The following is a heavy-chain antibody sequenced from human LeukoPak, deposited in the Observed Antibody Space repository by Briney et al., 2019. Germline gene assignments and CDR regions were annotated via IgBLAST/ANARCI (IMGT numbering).Heavy chain of an antibody. J-gene: IGHJ4*02. CDR1: GFTFSSYS. CDR2: ISSSSSYI. Sequence: GGSLRLSCAASGFTFSSYSMNWVRQAPGKGLEWVSSISSSSSYIYYADSVKGQFTISRDNAKNSLYLQMNSLRAEDTAVYYCARAYDYVWGSYRYIHDYWGQGTLVTVSS. V-gene: IGHV3-21*01. D-gene: IGHD3-16*02. CDR3: ARAYDYVWGSYRYIHDY.